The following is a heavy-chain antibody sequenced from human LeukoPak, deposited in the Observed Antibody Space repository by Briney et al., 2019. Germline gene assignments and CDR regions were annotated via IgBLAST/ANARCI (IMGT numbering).Heavy chain of an antibody. Sequence: QPGGSLRLSCAASGFTFSSYWMYWVRQAPGKGLEWVAMIKQDGSETYYVDSVKGRFTISRDNAENSLYLQMNSLRAEDVAVYHCAISRTNSDYWGQGTLVTVSS. CDR1: GFTFSSYW. J-gene: IGHJ4*02. CDR2: IKQDGSET. D-gene: IGHD2-2*01. V-gene: IGHV3-7*01. CDR3: AISRTNSDY.